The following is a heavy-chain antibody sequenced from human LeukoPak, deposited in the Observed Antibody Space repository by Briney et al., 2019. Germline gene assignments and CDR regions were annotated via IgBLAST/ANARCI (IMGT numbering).Heavy chain of an antibody. CDR2: ISAYNGNT. CDR3: ARVMPTAFNSEYDP. CDR1: GFTFTSYG. V-gene: IGHV1-18*01. D-gene: IGHD2/OR15-2a*01. J-gene: IGHJ5*02. Sequence: ASVKVSCKASGFTFTSYGISWVRQAPGQGLEWIGWISAYNGNTNYAQKLQGRVTMPRDTSTSTAYLKLRSLRSEDTALYYCARVMPTAFNSEYDPWGQGTLVTVSS.